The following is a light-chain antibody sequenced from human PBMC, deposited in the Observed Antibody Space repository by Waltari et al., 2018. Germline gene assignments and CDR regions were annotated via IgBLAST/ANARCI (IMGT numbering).Light chain of an antibody. V-gene: IGLV1-40*01. CDR1: SSTLAAGYD. CDR2: GNS. Sequence: QSVLTQPPSVSGAPGQRVTIPCTGSSSTLAAGYDVHWYQQLPGTAPKLLIYGNSNRPSGVPDRFSGSKSGTSASLAITGLQAEDEADYYCQSYDSSLSGYVFGTGTKVTVL. J-gene: IGLJ1*01. CDR3: QSYDSSLSGYV.